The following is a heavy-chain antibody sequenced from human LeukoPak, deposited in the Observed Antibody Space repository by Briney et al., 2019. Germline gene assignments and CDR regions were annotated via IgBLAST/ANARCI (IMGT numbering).Heavy chain of an antibody. CDR2: IKQDGSEK. D-gene: IGHD2-2*01. J-gene: IGHJ6*03. CDR1: GFTVSSNY. Sequence: GGSLRLSCAASGFTVSSNYMSWVRQAPGKGLEWVANIKQDGSEKYYVDSVKGRFTISRDNAKNSLYLQMNSLRAEDTAVYYCARDLTDCSSTSCFYYMDVWGKGTTVTVSS. V-gene: IGHV3-7*01. CDR3: ARDLTDCSSTSCFYYMDV.